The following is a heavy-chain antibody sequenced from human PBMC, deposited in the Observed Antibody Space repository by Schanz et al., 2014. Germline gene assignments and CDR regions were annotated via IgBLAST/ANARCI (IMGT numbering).Heavy chain of an antibody. CDR2: ISGSSIHK. D-gene: IGHD3-3*01. CDR1: GFTFSDYY. J-gene: IGHJ6*02. CDR3: ARFLARYQYYGVDV. Sequence: VQLVESGGGLVKPGESLRLSCAASGFTFSDYYMAWIRQAPGKGLEWVSHISGSSIHKNYADSVKGRFSISRDNGETSVYLQINSLRVEDTAVYYCARFLARYQYYGVDVWGQGTTXTVSS. V-gene: IGHV3-11*05.